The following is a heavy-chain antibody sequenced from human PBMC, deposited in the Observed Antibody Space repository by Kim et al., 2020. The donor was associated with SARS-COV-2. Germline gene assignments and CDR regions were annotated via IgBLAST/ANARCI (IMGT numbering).Heavy chain of an antibody. D-gene: IGHD6-25*01. CDR3: ARDLSIAAAAVYYYYGMDV. Sequence: ASVKVSCKASGYTFTSYGISWVRQAPGQGLEWMGWISAYNGNTNYAQKLQGRVTMTTDTSTSTAYMELRSLRSDDTAVYYCARDLSIAAAAVYYYYGMDVWGQGTTVTVSS. CDR1: GYTFTSYG. J-gene: IGHJ6*02. CDR2: ISAYNGNT. V-gene: IGHV1-18*01.